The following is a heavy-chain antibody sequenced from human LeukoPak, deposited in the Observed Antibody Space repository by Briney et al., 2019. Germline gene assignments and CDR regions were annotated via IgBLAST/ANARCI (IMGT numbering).Heavy chain of an antibody. CDR2: YFYTGST. CDR1: VGSISRSGFY. J-gene: IGHJ3*02. V-gene: IGHV4-39*01. CDR3: ARRPSPPDAFDI. Sequence: PSETLSLTCTVSVGSISRSGFYWGWVRQPPGKGLQWIGSYFYTGSTYFSPSLKSRATISGDTSTNQFSLNLYSVTDADTAVYYCARRPSPPDAFDIWGQGTMVTVSS.